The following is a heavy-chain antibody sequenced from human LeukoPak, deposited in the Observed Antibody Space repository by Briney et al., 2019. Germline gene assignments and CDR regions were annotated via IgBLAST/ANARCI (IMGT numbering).Heavy chain of an antibody. J-gene: IGHJ4*02. Sequence: GGSLRLSCAASGFTFSNAWMTWVRQAPGKGLEWVGRIKSKTDGGTTDYAAPVKGRFTISRDDSKNTLFPQMNSLKTEDTAVYYCTLPWGSGSYYDYWGQGTLVTVSS. D-gene: IGHD3-10*01. CDR1: GFTFSNAW. V-gene: IGHV3-15*01. CDR2: IKSKTDGGTT. CDR3: TLPWGSGSYYDY.